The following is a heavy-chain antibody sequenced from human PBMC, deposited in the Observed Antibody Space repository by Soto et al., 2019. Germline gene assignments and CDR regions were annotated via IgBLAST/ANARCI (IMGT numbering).Heavy chain of an antibody. CDR1: GFTFSSYA. CDR2: ISGSGGST. CDR3: AKHGWIQLRYYYCMDV. Sequence: EVQLLESRGGLVQPGGSLRLSGAASGFTFSSYARNWVRQAPGPGLELVLAISGSGGSTYYADSVKGRFTISRDNSTNALYLQMTGLRSEDTAVYDCAKHGWIQLRYYYCMDVWGNGTTVTVSS. V-gene: IGHV3-23*01. D-gene: IGHD5-18*01. J-gene: IGHJ6*04.